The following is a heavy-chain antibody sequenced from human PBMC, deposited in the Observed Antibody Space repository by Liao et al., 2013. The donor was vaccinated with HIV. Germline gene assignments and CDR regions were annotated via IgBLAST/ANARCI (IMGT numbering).Heavy chain of an antibody. CDR2: FYTSGST. J-gene: IGHJ3*02. V-gene: IGHV4-4*07. D-gene: IGHD3-22*01. CDR1: GGSISSFY. Sequence: QVQLQESGPGLVKPSETLSLTCTVSGGSISSFYWSWIRQPAGKGLEWIGRFYTSGSTYYNPTLRSRVTMSVDTSKNQFSLRLSSVTAADTAVYYCARDWFFDSSVDAFDIWGQGTMVTVSS. CDR3: ARDWFFDSSVDAFDI.